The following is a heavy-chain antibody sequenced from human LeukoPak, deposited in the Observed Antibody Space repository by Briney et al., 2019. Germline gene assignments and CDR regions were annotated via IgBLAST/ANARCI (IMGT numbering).Heavy chain of an antibody. V-gene: IGHV3-30*04. D-gene: IGHD5-24*01. CDR1: GFTFSSYA. J-gene: IGHJ3*02. CDR3: ARESRDGYNWDPDAFDI. Sequence: GRSLRLFCAACGFTFSSYAMHWVRQAPGKGLDWVAVISYDGSNKYYADSVKGRFTISRDNSKNTLYLQMNSLRAEDTAVYYCARESRDGYNWDPDAFDIWGQGTMVTVSS. CDR2: ISYDGSNK.